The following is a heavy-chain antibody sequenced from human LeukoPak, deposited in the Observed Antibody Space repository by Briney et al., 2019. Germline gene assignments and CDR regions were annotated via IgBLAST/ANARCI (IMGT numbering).Heavy chain of an antibody. V-gene: IGHV3-64*01. J-gene: IGHJ4*02. CDR2: ITSNGDKT. D-gene: IGHD1-26*01. Sequence: PGGSLRLSCAASGFTFSIYAMQWVRQAPGKGLEYVSAITSNGDKTYYGNSVKGRFTISRDNSKNTLYLHMGSLRIEDMAVYYCARGGATTLFDYWGQGTLVTVSS. CDR1: GFTFSIYA. CDR3: ARGGATTLFDY.